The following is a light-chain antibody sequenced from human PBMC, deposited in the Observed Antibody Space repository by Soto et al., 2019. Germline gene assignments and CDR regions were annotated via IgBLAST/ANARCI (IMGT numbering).Light chain of an antibody. Sequence: QSVLTQPASVSGSPGQSITISCTGTSSDVGGYNYVSWYQQHPGKAPKLMIYEVSNRPSGVSNRFSGSKSGNTASLTISGLQAEDEADYYCISYTSDDVRDVFGTGTKVTVL. V-gene: IGLV2-14*01. CDR2: EVS. CDR1: SSDVGGYNY. CDR3: ISYTSDDVRDV. J-gene: IGLJ1*01.